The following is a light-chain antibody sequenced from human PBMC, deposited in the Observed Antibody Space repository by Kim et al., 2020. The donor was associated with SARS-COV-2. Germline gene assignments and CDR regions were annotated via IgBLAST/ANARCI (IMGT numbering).Light chain of an antibody. CDR3: QQSHTAPSLT. CDR1: QSISNY. J-gene: IGKJ4*01. CDR2: AAS. V-gene: IGKV1-39*01. Sequence: DIQMTQSPSSLSPSVGDRVTIACRASQSISNYLNWYQQKPGKAPNLLIYAASSLQGGVPSRFSGSGSGTDFTLTISSLQPEDFATYYCQQSHTAPSLTFGGGTKVDIK.